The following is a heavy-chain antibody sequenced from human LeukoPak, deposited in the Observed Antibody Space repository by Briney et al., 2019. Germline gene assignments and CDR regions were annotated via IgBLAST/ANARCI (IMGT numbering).Heavy chain of an antibody. Sequence: GGSLRLSCAASGFTFSSYAMHWVRRAPGKGLEWVAVISYDGSNKYCADSVKGRFTISRDNSKNTLYLQMNSLRAEDTAVYYCARDYYYDSSGYYDYWGQGTLVTVSS. CDR1: GFTFSSYA. J-gene: IGHJ4*02. D-gene: IGHD3-22*01. CDR2: ISYDGSNK. CDR3: ARDYYYDSSGYYDY. V-gene: IGHV3-30-3*01.